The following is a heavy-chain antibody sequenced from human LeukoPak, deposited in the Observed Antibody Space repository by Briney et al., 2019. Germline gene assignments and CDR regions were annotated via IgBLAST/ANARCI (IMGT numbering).Heavy chain of an antibody. J-gene: IGHJ4*02. D-gene: IGHD2-15*01. CDR1: GGSINSSSYY. CDR3: ARGLGYCSGGSCYGY. CDR2: MYYSGST. Sequence: PSETLSLTCSVSGGSINSSSYYWGWIRQPPGKGLEWIGSMYYSGSTYYNPSLKSRVTISVDTSKNQFSLKLSSVTAADTAVYYCARGLGYCSGGSCYGYWGQGTLVTVSS. V-gene: IGHV4-39*07.